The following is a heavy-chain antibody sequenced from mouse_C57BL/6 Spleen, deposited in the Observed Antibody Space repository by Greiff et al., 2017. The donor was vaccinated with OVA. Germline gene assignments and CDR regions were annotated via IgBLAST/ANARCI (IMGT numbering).Heavy chain of an antibody. Sequence: QVQLKQSGAELARPGASVKLSCKASGYTFTSYGISWVKQRTGQGLEWIGEIYPRSGNTYYNEKFKGKATLTADKSSSTAYMELRSLTSEDSAVYFCARRGRDPQMAMDYWGQGTSVTVSS. J-gene: IGHJ4*01. D-gene: IGHD3-3*01. CDR3: ARRGRDPQMAMDY. V-gene: IGHV1-81*01. CDR1: GYTFTSYG. CDR2: IYPRSGNT.